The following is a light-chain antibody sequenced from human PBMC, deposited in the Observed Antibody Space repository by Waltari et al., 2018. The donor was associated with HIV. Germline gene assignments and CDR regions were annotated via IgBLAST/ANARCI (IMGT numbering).Light chain of an antibody. CDR3: QSYDSSLRTVL. CDR2: SDH. CDR1: SSTIGAHYG. V-gene: IGLV1-40*01. J-gene: IGLJ3*02. Sequence: QSVLTQPPSVSGAPGQRVIISCTGSSSTIGAHYGVNRYQPRPGTAPRLLIFSDHNRPSGVPDRFSGSTSATSASLAITGLQAEDESDYYCQSYDSSLRTVLFGGGTKLTVL.